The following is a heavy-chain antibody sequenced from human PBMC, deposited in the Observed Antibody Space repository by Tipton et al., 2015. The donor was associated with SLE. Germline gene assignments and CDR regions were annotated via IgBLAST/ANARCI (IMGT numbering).Heavy chain of an antibody. J-gene: IGHJ4*02. V-gene: IGHV3-66*01. CDR1: GFTVSSNY. CDR3: AKGGVVVIAPFDY. D-gene: IGHD2-21*01. CDR2: IYSGGST. Sequence: GSLRLSCAASGFTVSSNYMSWVRQAPGKGLEWVSVIYSGGSTYYADSVKGRFTISRDNSKNTLYLQMNNLRAEDTAVYYCAKGGVVVIAPFDYWGQGTLVTVSS.